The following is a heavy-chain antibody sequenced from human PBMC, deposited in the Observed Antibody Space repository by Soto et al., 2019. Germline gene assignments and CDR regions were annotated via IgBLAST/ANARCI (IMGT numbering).Heavy chain of an antibody. CDR1: GGTFSSYA. Sequence: ASVKVSCKASGGTFSSYAISWVRQAPGQGLEWMGGIIPIFGTANYAQKFQGRVTITADESTSTAYMELSRLRSEDTAVYYCARDRTGGTSHNAFDIWGQGTMVTVSS. V-gene: IGHV1-69*13. CDR3: ARDRTGGTSHNAFDI. J-gene: IGHJ3*02. CDR2: IIPIFGTA. D-gene: IGHD2-2*01.